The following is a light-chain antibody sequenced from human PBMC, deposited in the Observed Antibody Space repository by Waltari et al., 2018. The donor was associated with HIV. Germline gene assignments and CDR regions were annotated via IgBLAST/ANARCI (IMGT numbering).Light chain of an antibody. J-gene: IGLJ1*01. V-gene: IGLV2-14*01. Sequence: QSALTQPDSVAGSPGPAITIYCTGTPSHVGSYKDVSRYHRHPGKAPKLIIYEFSNRPSGVSNRFSGSKSGNTASLTISGLQAEDEADYFCSSYTSSSTLVFGSGTKVTVL. CDR3: SSYTSSSTLV. CDR2: EFS. CDR1: PSHVGSYKD.